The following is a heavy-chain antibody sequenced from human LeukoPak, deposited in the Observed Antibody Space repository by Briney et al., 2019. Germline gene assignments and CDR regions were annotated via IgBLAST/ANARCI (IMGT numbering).Heavy chain of an antibody. D-gene: IGHD1-14*01. V-gene: IGHV4-59*08. J-gene: IGHJ3*02. CDR1: GGSISSYY. CDR3: ARVRIHIGTRTNAFDI. Sequence: PSETLSLTCTVSGGSISSYYWSWIRQPPGKGLEWIGYIYYSGSTNYNPSLKSRVTISVDTSKNQFSLKLSSVTAADTAVYYCARVRIHIGTRTNAFDIWSQGTMVTVSS. CDR2: IYYSGST.